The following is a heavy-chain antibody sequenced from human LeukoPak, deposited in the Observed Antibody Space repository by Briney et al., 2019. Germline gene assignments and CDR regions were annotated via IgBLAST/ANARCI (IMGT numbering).Heavy chain of an antibody. J-gene: IGHJ4*02. CDR2: ISSSGSNI. V-gene: IGHV3-48*03. CDR3: ARGGSYFDISGYYFY. Sequence: PGGSLRLSCAASGFTFSSYEMNWVRQAPGKGLEWVSYISSSGSNIYYADSVKGRFTISRDNAKNSLYLQMNSLRAEDTAVYYCARGGSYFDISGYYFYWGQGTLVTVSS. CDR1: GFTFSSYE. D-gene: IGHD3-22*01.